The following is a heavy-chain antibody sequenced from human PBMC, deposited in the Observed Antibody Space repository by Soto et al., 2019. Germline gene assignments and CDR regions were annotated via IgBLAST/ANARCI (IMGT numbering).Heavy chain of an antibody. J-gene: IGHJ4*02. Sequence: SQTLSLTCVISVYSVSGNSAAWNWIIQSPSRGLEWLGRTYYRSRWYNDYAVSVKSRITVTPDTSKNQFSLHLNSVTPEDTAVYYCAREFPHYVSSDSYLDYWGQGALVTVSS. D-gene: IGHD6-19*01. CDR2: TYYRSRWYN. CDR3: AREFPHYVSSDSYLDY. CDR1: VYSVSGNSAA. V-gene: IGHV6-1*01.